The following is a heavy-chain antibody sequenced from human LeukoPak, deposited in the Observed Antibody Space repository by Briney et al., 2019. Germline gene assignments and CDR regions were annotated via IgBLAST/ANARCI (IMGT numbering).Heavy chain of an antibody. Sequence: QAGGSLRLSCAASGFKFRSFGMHWVRQAPGKGLEWVAWTPYDGTMKSYADSVQGRLTISRDNSKNTVYLQLSSLRPEDTGVYYCAKDNTHYSWDYWGQGTLVTVSS. CDR3: AKDNTHYSWDY. D-gene: IGHD3-10*01. CDR2: TPYDGTMK. CDR1: GFKFRSFG. J-gene: IGHJ4*02. V-gene: IGHV3-30*02.